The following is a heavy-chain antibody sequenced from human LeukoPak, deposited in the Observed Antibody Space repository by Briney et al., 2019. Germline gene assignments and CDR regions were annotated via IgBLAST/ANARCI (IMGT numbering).Heavy chain of an antibody. D-gene: IGHD4-23*01. J-gene: IGHJ4*02. CDR1: GYTFTSYY. V-gene: IGHV1-46*03. CDR3: AATRYGGNSGLDY. Sequence: GASVKVSCKASGYTFTSYYMHWVRQAPGQGLEWMGIINPSGGSTSYAQKFQGRVTMTRDMSTSTVYKELSSLRSEDTAVYYCAATRYGGNSGLDYWGQGTLVTVSS. CDR2: INPSGGST.